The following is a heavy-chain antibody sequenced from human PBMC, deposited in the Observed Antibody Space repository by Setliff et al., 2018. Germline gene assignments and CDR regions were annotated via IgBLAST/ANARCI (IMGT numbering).Heavy chain of an antibody. CDR2: SHYSGNN. Sequence: SETLSLTCTVSGVSIPNSDYYWGWIRQPPGKGLEWIGSSHYSGNNYYSPSLESRVTISVDTSKSRFSLNLRSVTAADTAVYYCARKYQRGKAPVVDPWGQGTLVTVSS. CDR3: ARKYQRGKAPVVDP. D-gene: IGHD2-2*01. CDR1: GVSIPNSDYY. J-gene: IGHJ5*02. V-gene: IGHV4-39*07.